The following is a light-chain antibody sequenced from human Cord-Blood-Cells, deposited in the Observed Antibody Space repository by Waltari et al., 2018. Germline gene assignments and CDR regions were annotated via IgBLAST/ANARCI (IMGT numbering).Light chain of an antibody. CDR1: SSDVGGYNY. V-gene: IGLV2-14*01. CDR3: SSYTSSSTWV. CDR2: DVS. J-gene: IGLJ3*02. Sequence: QSALTQPASVSGSPGQSITISCTGTSSDVGGYNYVSWYQQHPGKAPKRMIYDVSKRPSGVSNRFSGSKYGNTASLTISGLQAEDEADYYCSSYTSSSTWVFGGGTKLTVL.